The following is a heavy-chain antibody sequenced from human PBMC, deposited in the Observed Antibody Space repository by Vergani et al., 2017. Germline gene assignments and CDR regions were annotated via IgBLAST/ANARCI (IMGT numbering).Heavy chain of an antibody. CDR2: ISSSGSTI. V-gene: IGHV3-11*01. D-gene: IGHD2-2*01. Sequence: QVQLVESGGGLVKPGGSLRLSCAASGFTFSDYYMSWIRQAPGKGLEWVSYISSSGSTIYYADSVKGRFTISRDNAKNSLYLQMNSLRAEDTAVYYCAMGLVVPTAIVRGGDGYDYWGQGTLVTVSS. CDR1: GFTFSDYY. CDR3: AMGLVVPTAIVRGGDGYDY. J-gene: IGHJ4*02.